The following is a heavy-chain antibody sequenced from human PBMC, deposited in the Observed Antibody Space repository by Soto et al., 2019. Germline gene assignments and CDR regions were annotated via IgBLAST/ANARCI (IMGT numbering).Heavy chain of an antibody. V-gene: IGHV3-33*01. CDR1: GFTFTTYN. CDR3: ARHGYSYGSGSYYRGMDV. J-gene: IGHJ6*02. Sequence: QVQLVESGGGVVQPGKSMRLSCAASGFTFTTYNMHWVRQAPGKGLEWVAIIWFDGGDKYYADSVKGRFTISRDNSKNSVSLQMNNLRAGDTAVYYCARHGYSYGSGSYYRGMDVCGQGTMVTVSS. D-gene: IGHD3-10*01. CDR2: IWFDGGDK.